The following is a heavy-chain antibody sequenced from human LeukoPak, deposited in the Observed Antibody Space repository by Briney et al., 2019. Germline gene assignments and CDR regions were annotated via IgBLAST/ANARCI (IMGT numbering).Heavy chain of an antibody. CDR2: ICGSGGST. V-gene: IGHV3-23*01. D-gene: IGHD2-21*02. Sequence: PGGSLRLSCAASGFTFSSYAMSWVRQAPGKGLEWVSAICGSGGSTYYADSVKGRFTISRDNSKNTLYLQMNSLKAEDTAVYYCAKDPLHIVVVTAIFDYWGQGTLVTVSS. CDR1: GFTFSSYA. CDR3: AKDPLHIVVVTAIFDY. J-gene: IGHJ4*02.